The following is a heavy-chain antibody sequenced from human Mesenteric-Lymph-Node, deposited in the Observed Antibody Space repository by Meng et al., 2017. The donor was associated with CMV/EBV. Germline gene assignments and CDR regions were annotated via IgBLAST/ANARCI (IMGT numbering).Heavy chain of an antibody. J-gene: IGHJ4*02. CDR1: GVSVTSGAYH. CDR3: AKSRSSTPGIVDD. D-gene: IGHD2/OR15-2a*01. CDR2: IYGTGIT. V-gene: IGHV4-61*08. Sequence: QVQLEESRPGLVKPSETLSPTCIVSGVSVTSGAYHWSWIRQSPGKGLECIGYIYGTGITIYNPSLKSRVTILLETSKNQFSLKLNSVTTADTAVYYCAKSRSSTPGIVDDWGQGTLVTVSS.